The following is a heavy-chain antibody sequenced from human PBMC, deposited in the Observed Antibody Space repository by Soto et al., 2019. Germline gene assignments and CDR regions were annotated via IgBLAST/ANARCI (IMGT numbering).Heavy chain of an antibody. V-gene: IGHV3-53*01. Sequence: EVQLVESGGGLIQPGGSLRLSCVVSGFTVSSANYMSWVRQAPGKGLEWVSFIYSAGTTYYADSVKGRFTISRDNSKNTLYLQMNSLRAEDTAVYYCHGYGYWGQGTLVTVSS. CDR1: GFTVSSANY. CDR3: HGYGY. J-gene: IGHJ4*02. D-gene: IGHD5-12*01. CDR2: IYSAGTT.